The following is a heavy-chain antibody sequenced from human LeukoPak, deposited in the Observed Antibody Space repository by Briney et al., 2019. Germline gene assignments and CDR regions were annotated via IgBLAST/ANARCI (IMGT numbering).Heavy chain of an antibody. Sequence: GGSLRLSCAASGFTVSSNYMSWVRQAPGRGLEWVSVIYSGGSTYYADSVKGRFTISRDNSKNTLYLQMNSLRAEDTAVYYCARGGFLEWLLLSYWGQGTLVTVSS. CDR1: GFTVSSNY. J-gene: IGHJ4*02. V-gene: IGHV3-53*01. CDR3: ARGGFLEWLLLSY. CDR2: IYSGGST. D-gene: IGHD3-3*01.